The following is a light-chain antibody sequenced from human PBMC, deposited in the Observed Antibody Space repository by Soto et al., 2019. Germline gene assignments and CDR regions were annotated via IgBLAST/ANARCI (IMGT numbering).Light chain of an antibody. V-gene: IGKV1-5*03. CDR1: QSIYTW. CDR3: QQYHSYLIT. J-gene: IGKJ5*01. CDR2: KAS. Sequence: DIQMTQSPSTLSASVGDRVTITCRASQSIYTWLAWYQQIPGKAPKLLIYKASTLESGVPSRFSGSGSGREFTLTISSLQPDDFATYYCQQYHSYLITFGQGTRLEIK.